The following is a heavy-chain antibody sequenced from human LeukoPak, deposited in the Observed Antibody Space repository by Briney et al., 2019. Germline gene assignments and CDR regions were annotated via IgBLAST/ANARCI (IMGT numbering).Heavy chain of an antibody. CDR2: IGNGGDVT. CDR3: ARGKDGYKRGYPLGFDY. Sequence: GGSLRLSCTASGFIFTNYAMSWVRQAPGKGLQWVSSIGNGGDVTYYADSAKGRFTVSRDNSKNTLYLQMDSLRADDTAVYYCARGKDGYKRGYPLGFDYWGQGTLVTVSS. D-gene: IGHD5-24*01. J-gene: IGHJ4*02. CDR1: GFIFTNYA. V-gene: IGHV3-23*01.